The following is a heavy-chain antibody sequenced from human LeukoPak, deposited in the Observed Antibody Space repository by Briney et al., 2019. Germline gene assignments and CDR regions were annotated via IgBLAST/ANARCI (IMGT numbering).Heavy chain of an antibody. J-gene: IGHJ4*02. CDR3: ARDPYCSGTSCYPFDY. V-gene: IGHV4-38-2*02. CDR1: GYSISRGYY. CDR2: IYHSGST. D-gene: IGHD2-2*01. Sequence: SETLSLTCAVSGYSISRGYYWGWIRQPPGKGLEWFGSIYHSGSTYYNPSLKSRVTISVDTSKNQFSLKLSSVTAADTAVYYCARDPYCSGTSCYPFDYWGQGTLVTVSS.